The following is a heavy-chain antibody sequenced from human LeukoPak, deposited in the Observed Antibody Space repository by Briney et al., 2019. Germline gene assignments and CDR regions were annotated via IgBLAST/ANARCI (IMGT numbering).Heavy chain of an antibody. CDR3: ARAHSSGWNFDY. CDR2: IYTSGST. D-gene: IGHD6-19*01. J-gene: IGHJ4*02. Sequence: PSETLSLTGTGSGGSISSYYWSWIRQPAGKGLEGIGRIYTSGSTNYNPSLKSRVTMSVDTSRNQFSLKLSSVTAADTAVYYCARAHSSGWNFDYWGQGTLVTVSS. CDR1: GGSISSYY. V-gene: IGHV4-4*07.